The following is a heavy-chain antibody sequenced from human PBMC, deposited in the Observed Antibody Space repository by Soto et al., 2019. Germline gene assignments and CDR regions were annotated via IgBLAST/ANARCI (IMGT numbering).Heavy chain of an antibody. D-gene: IGHD4-4*01. J-gene: IGHJ6*03. CDR1: GGSSGSYC. Sequence: SVTLSLRCTVAGGSSGSYCWSWIRQPPGKGLEWIGYIYYSGSTNYNPSLKSRVTISVDTSKNQFSLKLSSVTAADTAVYYCARTTTVTTSGYYYYMDVWGKGTTVTVSS. CDR3: ARTTTVTTSGYYYYMDV. CDR2: IYYSGST. V-gene: IGHV4-59*08.